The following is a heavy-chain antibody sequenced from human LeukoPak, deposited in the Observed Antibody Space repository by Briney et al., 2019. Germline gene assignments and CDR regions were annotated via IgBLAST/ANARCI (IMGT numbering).Heavy chain of an antibody. CDR2: IYYSGST. Sequence: SETLSLTCTVSXGXXXSSSYYXGXXRXXXXXGXXXIGSIYYSGSTYYNPSLKSRVTISVDTSKNQFSLKLSSVTAADTAVYYCARAYSGSYGTFDYWGQGTLVTVSS. J-gene: IGHJ4*02. CDR3: ARAYSGSYGTFDY. V-gene: IGHV4-39*01. D-gene: IGHD1-26*01. CDR1: XGXXXSSSYY.